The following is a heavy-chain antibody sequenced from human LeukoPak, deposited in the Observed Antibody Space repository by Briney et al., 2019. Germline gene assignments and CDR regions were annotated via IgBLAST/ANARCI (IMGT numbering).Heavy chain of an antibody. CDR2: ISGSGGST. CDR1: GFTFSSYA. CDR3: AKHSGSYYTAFDY. J-gene: IGHJ4*02. V-gene: IGHV3-23*01. D-gene: IGHD1-26*01. Sequence: QPGGSLRLSCAASGFTFSSYAMSWVRQARGKGLEWVSAISGSGGSTYYADSVKGRFTISRDNSKNTLYLQMNSLRAEDTAVYYCAKHSGSYYTAFDYWGQGTLVTVSS.